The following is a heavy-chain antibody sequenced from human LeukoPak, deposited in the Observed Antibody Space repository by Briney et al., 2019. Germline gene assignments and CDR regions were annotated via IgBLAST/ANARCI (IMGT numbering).Heavy chain of an antibody. J-gene: IGHJ5*02. CDR3: ARDQGKDMVKNWFDP. Sequence: GGSLRLSCAASGFTFSSYSMNWVRQAPGKGLEWVSSISNSSSYIYYADSVKGRFTISRDNAKNSLYLQMNSLRAEDTAVYYCARDQGKDMVKNWFDPRGQGTLVTVSS. V-gene: IGHV3-21*01. D-gene: IGHD2-15*01. CDR2: ISNSSSYI. CDR1: GFTFSSYS.